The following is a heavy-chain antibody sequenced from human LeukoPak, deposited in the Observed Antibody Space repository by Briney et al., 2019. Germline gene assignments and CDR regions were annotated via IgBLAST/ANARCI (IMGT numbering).Heavy chain of an antibody. CDR2: IYYSGST. J-gene: IGHJ5*02. CDR3: ARLRAFDWLYPFDP. D-gene: IGHD3-9*01. V-gene: IGHV4-59*08. CDR1: GGSISSYY. Sequence: SETLSLTCTVSGGSISSYYWSWIRQPPGKGLEWIGYIYYSGSTNYNPSLKSRDTISVDTSKNQFSLKLSSVTAADTAVYYCARLRAFDWLYPFDPWGQGTLVTVSS.